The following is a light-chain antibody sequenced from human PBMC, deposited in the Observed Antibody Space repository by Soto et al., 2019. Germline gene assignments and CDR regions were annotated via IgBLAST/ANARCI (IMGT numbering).Light chain of an antibody. CDR2: DVT. J-gene: IGLJ1*01. Sequence: QSALTQPRSVSGSPGQSVTISCTGTSSDVGGYNYVSWYQQHPGKAPKLMIYDVTKRPSGVPDRFSGSKSGNTASLTISGLQAEDEADYCCCSYAGNYTYVFGTGTKLTVL. V-gene: IGLV2-11*01. CDR3: CSYAGNYTYV. CDR1: SSDVGGYNY.